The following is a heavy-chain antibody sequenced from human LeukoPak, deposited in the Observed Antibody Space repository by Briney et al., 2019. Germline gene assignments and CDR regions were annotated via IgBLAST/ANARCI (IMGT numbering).Heavy chain of an antibody. CDR3: VKEGDYGYYFDY. J-gene: IGHJ4*02. CDR1: GFSFSDYA. Sequence: GGSLRLSCSASGFSFSDYAVHWVRQAPGKGLEYVSAISSNGGATYYADSVKGRFTISRDDSKNTLYLRMSSLRAEDTAVYYCVKEGDYGYYFDYWGQGTLVTVSS. D-gene: IGHD3-16*01. CDR2: ISSNGGAT. V-gene: IGHV3-64D*06.